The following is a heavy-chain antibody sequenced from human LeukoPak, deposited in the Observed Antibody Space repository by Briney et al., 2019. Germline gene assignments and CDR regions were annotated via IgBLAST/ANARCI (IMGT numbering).Heavy chain of an antibody. D-gene: IGHD1-26*01. Sequence: PGGSLRLSCVASGFTFRNYVMNWVRQAPGKGLEWLATIYGSGVSISYADSVKGRFTISIDNSNNTLYLQMNSLRAEDTAMYYCAKDLGWELPAEAYWGQGILVTVSS. V-gene: IGHV3-23*01. CDR1: GFTFRNYV. J-gene: IGHJ4*02. CDR2: IYGSGVSI. CDR3: AKDLGWELPAEAY.